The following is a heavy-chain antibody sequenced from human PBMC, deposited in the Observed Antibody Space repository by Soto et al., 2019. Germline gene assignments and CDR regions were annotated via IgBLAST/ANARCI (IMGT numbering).Heavy chain of an antibody. CDR3: ARRKLLRFLEWPTIDY. D-gene: IGHD3-3*01. J-gene: IGHJ4*02. V-gene: IGHV1-46*01. CDR2: INPSGGST. Sequence: ASVKVSCKASGYTFTSYYMHWVRQAPGQGLEWMGIINPSGGSTSYAQRFQGRVTMTRETSTSTVYMELSSLRSDDTAVYYCARRKLLRFLEWPTIDYWVQGTLVTVS. CDR1: GYTFTSYY.